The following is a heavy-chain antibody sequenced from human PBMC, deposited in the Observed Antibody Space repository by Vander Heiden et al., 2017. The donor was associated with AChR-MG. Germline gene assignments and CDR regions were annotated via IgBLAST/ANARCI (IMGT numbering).Heavy chain of an antibody. D-gene: IGHD6-19*01. CDR1: GFTFSSYA. V-gene: IGHV3-23*01. CDR2: ISASGST. Sequence: EVRLLESGGGLVQPGGSLRLACAASGFTFSSYAMSWVRQAPGKGLEWVSSISASGSTYYADSVKGRFTISRDISKNTLYLQMNSLRAEDTAVFYCAKDLIAVATIDAFDIWGQGTMVIVSS. J-gene: IGHJ3*02. CDR3: AKDLIAVATIDAFDI.